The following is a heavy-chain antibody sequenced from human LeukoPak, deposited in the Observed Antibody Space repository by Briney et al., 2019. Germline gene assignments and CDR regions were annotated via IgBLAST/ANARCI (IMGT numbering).Heavy chain of an antibody. V-gene: IGHV3-30*02. CDR2: IRYDGSNK. CDR1: GFTFSSYG. D-gene: IGHD2-2*01. Sequence: PGRSMRLSCAASGFTFSSYGMHWVRQAPGKGLEWVAFIRYDGSNKYYADSVKGRFTISRDNSKNTLYLQMNSLRAEDTAVYYCAKSSPRYCSSTSCYYMDVWGKGTTVTVSS. CDR3: AKSSPRYCSSTSCYYMDV. J-gene: IGHJ6*03.